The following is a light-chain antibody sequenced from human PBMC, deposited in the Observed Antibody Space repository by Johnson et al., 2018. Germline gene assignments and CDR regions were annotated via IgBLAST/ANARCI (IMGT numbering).Light chain of an antibody. CDR2: ENN. Sequence: QSVLTQPPSVSAAPGQKVTISCSGSSSNIGNNYVSWSQQLPGTAPKLLIYENNKRPSGIPDGFSGSKSGTSATLGIPGLQTGEEADYYCGTWDSRLSAGNVFGTWTKVTVL. V-gene: IGLV1-51*02. J-gene: IGLJ1*01. CDR1: SSNIGNNY. CDR3: GTWDSRLSAGNV.